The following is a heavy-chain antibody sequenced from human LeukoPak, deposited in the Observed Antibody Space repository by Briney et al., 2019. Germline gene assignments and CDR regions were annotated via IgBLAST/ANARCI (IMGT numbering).Heavy chain of an antibody. CDR3: ARDEIPSGT. CDR2: ISGSGRNT. D-gene: IGHD6-25*01. J-gene: IGHJ3*01. CDR1: GSIFNNYA. Sequence: GGSLRLSCAASGSIFNNYALSWVRQTPGKGLEWVSAISGSGRNTYYADSVKGRFTISRDNSRSTVDLQMNSLRVEDTGIYYCARDEIPSGTWGQGTMVIVSS. V-gene: IGHV3-23*01.